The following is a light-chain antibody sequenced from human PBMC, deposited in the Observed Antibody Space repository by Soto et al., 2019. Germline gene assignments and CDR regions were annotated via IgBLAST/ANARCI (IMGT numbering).Light chain of an antibody. J-gene: IGKJ2*01. Sequence: DIQMTQSPSTLSASLGDRVTITCRASQSISSWLAWYQQKPGKAPKLLIYKASSLESGVPSRFSGSGSGTEFTLTISSLQPDDYATYYCQEYNSHSRYTFGQGTKLQIK. CDR2: KAS. CDR1: QSISSW. V-gene: IGKV1-5*03. CDR3: QEYNSHSRYT.